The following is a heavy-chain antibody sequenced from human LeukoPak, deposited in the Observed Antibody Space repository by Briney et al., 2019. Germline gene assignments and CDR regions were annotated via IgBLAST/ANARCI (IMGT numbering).Heavy chain of an antibody. CDR3: ARVLSSDQYNWFDP. CDR1: GYTFTGYY. D-gene: IGHD2/OR15-2a*01. CDR2: INPNSGGT. Sequence: GASVKVSCKASGYTFTGYYMHWVRQAPGQGLEWMGWINPNSGGTNYAQKFQGRVTMTRDTSISTAYMELSRLRSDDTAVYYCARVLSSDQYNWFDPWGQGTLVTVSS. J-gene: IGHJ5*02. V-gene: IGHV1-2*02.